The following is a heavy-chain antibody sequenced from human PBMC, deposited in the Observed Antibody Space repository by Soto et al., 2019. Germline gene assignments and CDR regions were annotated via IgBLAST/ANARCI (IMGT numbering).Heavy chain of an antibody. CDR3: AKDAHDYGDYNWFDP. D-gene: IGHD4-17*01. V-gene: IGHV3-33*06. CDR2: IWYDGSIK. J-gene: IGHJ5*02. CDR1: GFTFSTYG. Sequence: GGSLRLSCAASGFTFSTYGMHWVRQAPGKGLEWVAVIWYDGSIKYYSDSVKGRFTISRDNSKNTLYLQMNSLRAEDTAVYYCAKDAHDYGDYNWFDPRGQGTLVTVSS.